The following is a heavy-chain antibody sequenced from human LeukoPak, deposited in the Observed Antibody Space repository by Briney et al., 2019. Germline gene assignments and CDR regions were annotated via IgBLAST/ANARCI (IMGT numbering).Heavy chain of an antibody. D-gene: IGHD3-22*01. CDR1: GFTFSSYS. V-gene: IGHV3-21*06. Sequence: PGGSLRLSCAASGFTFSSYSMNWVRQAPGKGLEWVSSISSSSSSYIYYADSVKGRFTISRDNAKNSLYLQMNSLRAEDTAVYYCASIEDYDSSSYLQFDYWGQGTLVTVSS. CDR2: ISSSSSSYI. CDR3: ASIEDYDSSSYLQFDY. J-gene: IGHJ4*02.